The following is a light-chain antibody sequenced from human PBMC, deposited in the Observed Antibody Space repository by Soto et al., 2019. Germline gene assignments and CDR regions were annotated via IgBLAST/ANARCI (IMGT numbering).Light chain of an antibody. V-gene: IGLV1-44*01. CDR1: SSNIGTNT. CDR2: SSD. CDR3: AAWDDSLNGVV. J-gene: IGLJ2*01. Sequence: QSVLTQPPSASGNPGQRVTISCSGSSSNIGTNTVNWYHQLPGTAPKLLIYSSDQRPSGVPDRFSGSKSGTSASLAISGLQSEDEADYFCAAWDDSLNGVVFGGGTKVTVL.